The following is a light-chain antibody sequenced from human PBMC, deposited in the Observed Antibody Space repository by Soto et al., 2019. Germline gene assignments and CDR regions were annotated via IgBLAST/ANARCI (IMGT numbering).Light chain of an antibody. J-gene: IGKJ1*01. Sequence: DIQMTQSPSSLSASVGDRVTITCRASQSISKDLNWYQQKPGEAPMLLIYDASTLQGGVPSRFSGAVSGTDFTLTISNLQPEDFATYFCQQSSSTPWTFGLGTKVDI. V-gene: IGKV1-39*01. CDR2: DAS. CDR3: QQSSSTPWT. CDR1: QSISKD.